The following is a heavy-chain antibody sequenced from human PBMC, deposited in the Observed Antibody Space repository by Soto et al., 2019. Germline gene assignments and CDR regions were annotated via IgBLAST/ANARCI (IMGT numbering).Heavy chain of an antibody. CDR1: AFTFTNYA. Sequence: ASVKVSCKASAFTFTNYAMHWVHQAPGQRLEWMGWINDGNGNTKYSQKFQGRVTITRDTSASTAYMELSSLRSEDTAVYYCARGKRHARITIFGVPRGAFDIWGQGTMVTVSS. V-gene: IGHV1-3*01. CDR2: INDGNGNT. CDR3: ARGKRHARITIFGVPRGAFDI. D-gene: IGHD3-3*01. J-gene: IGHJ3*02.